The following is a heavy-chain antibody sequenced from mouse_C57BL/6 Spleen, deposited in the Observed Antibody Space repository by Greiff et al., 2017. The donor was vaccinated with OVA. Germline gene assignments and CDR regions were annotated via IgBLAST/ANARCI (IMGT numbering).Heavy chain of an antibody. D-gene: IGHD2-4*01. CDR3: TRDPDYDGYAMDY. CDR1: GFTFSSYA. V-gene: IGHV5-9-1*02. CDR2: ISSGGDYI. J-gene: IGHJ4*01. Sequence: DVMLVESGEGLVKPGGSLKLSCAASGFTFSSYAMSWVRQTPEKRLEWVAYISSGGDYIYYADTVKGRFTISRDNARNTLYLQMSSLKSEDTAMYYGTRDPDYDGYAMDYWGQGTSVTVSS.